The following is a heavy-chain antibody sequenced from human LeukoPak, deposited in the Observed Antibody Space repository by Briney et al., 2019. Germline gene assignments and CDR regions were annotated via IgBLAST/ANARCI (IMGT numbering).Heavy chain of an antibody. D-gene: IGHD3-10*01. CDR2: IWYDGSNK. CDR3: AKDSRGSGSRYYGMDV. Sequence: GESLKISCAASGFTFSSYGMHWVRQAPGKGLEWVAVIWYDGSNKYYADSVKGRFTISRDNAKNSLYLQMNSLRAEDTALCYCAKDSRGSGSRYYGMDVWGQGTTVTVSS. CDR1: GFTFSSYG. J-gene: IGHJ6*02. V-gene: IGHV3-33*03.